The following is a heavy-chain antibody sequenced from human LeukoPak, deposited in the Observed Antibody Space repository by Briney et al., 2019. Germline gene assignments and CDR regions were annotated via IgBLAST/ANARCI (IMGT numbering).Heavy chain of an antibody. Sequence: QAGGSLRLSCAASGFTFSSYEMNWVRQAPGKGLEWVSAISGSGGSTYYADSVKGRFTISRDNSKNTLYLQMNSLRAEDTAIYYCAKGSTSYYYDSSGYYYSPPAEYFQHWGQGTLVTVSS. CDR2: ISGSGGST. CDR1: GFTFSSYE. D-gene: IGHD3-22*01. J-gene: IGHJ1*01. V-gene: IGHV3-23*01. CDR3: AKGSTSYYYDSSGYYYSPPAEYFQH.